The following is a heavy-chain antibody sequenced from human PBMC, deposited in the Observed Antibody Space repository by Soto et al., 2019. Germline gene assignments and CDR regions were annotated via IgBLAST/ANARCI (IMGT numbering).Heavy chain of an antibody. CDR2: IYWDDDK. CDR3: AHSLIGYYYDSSGSNWFDP. D-gene: IGHD3-22*01. V-gene: IGHV2-5*02. CDR1: GFSLSTSGVG. Sequence: QITLKESGPTLVKPTQTLTLTCTFSGFSLSTSGVGVGWIRQPPGKALEWLALIYWDDDKRYSTSLKSRLTNTKDTSKNHVVLTMTNMDPVDTVTYYCAHSLIGYYYDSSGSNWFDPWGQGTLVTVSS. J-gene: IGHJ5*02.